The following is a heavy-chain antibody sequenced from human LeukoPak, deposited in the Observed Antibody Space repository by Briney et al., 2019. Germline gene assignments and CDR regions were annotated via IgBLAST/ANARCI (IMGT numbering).Heavy chain of an antibody. J-gene: IGHJ1*01. V-gene: IGHV4-59*01. CDR1: GGSISSYY. Sequence: SETLSLTCTVSGGSISSYYWSWIRQPPGKGLEWIGYIYYSGGTNYNPSLKSRVTISVDTSKNQFSLKLSSVTAADTAVYYCARDDYGDYVSYFLHWGQGTLVIVSS. CDR3: ARDDYGDYVSYFLH. D-gene: IGHD4-17*01. CDR2: IYYSGGT.